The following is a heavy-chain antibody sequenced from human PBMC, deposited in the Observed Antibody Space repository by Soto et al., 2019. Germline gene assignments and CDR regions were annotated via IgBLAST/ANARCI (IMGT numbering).Heavy chain of an antibody. CDR1: GGTFSSYA. CDR3: ARSSPYCSGGSGSSYGMDV. Sequence: QVQLVQSGAEVKKPGSSVKVSCKASGGTFSSYAISWVRQAPGQGLEWMGGIIPIFGTANYAQKFQGRVTITADESTSTAYMELSSLRSEDTAVYYCARSSPYCSGGSGSSYGMDVWGQGTTVTVSS. CDR2: IIPIFGTA. J-gene: IGHJ6*02. V-gene: IGHV1-69*01. D-gene: IGHD2-15*01.